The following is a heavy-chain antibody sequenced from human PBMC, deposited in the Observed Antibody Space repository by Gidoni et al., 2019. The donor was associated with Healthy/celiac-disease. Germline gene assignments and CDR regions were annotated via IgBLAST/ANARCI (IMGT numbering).Heavy chain of an antibody. J-gene: IGHJ4*02. CDR1: GGSISSYY. Sequence: QVQLQESGPGLVKPSETLSLTCTVSGGSISSYYWIWIRQPPGKGLEWIGYIYYSESTNYNPSLKSRVTISVDTTKNQFSLKLSSVTAADTAVYYCARGPPRDWGGGYYFDYWGQGTLVTVSS. V-gene: IGHV4-59*01. D-gene: IGHD7-27*01. CDR2: IYYSEST. CDR3: ARGPPRDWGGGYYFDY.